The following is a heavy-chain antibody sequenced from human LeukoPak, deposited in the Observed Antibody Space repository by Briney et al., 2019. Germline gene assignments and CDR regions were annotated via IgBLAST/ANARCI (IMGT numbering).Heavy chain of an antibody. CDR1: GFTVSSNY. CDR2: LYSAGAT. V-gene: IGHV3-53*01. CDR3: ASGEVGVRKYYSDPFHH. J-gene: IGHJ4*02. Sequence: GSLRLSCAVSGFTVSSNYMSWVRQAPGKGLEWVSILYSAGATYYADSVRGRFTIARDNSKNTVFLQMNSLRAEDTAVYYCASGEVGVRKYYSDPFHHWGQGTLVTGSS. D-gene: IGHD3-10*01.